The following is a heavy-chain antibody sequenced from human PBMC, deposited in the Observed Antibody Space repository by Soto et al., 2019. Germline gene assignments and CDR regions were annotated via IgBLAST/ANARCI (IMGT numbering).Heavy chain of an antibody. J-gene: IGHJ5*02. D-gene: IGHD5-18*01. CDR3: ARESSYGSGTFDP. CDR2: IYYSGST. CDR1: GGSISSGGYY. Sequence: SETLSLTCTVSGGSISSGGYYWSWIRQHPGKGLEWIGYIYYSGSTYYNPSLKSRVTISVDTSKNQFSLKLSSVTAADTAVYYCARESSYGSGTFDPWGQGTLVTVSS. V-gene: IGHV4-31*03.